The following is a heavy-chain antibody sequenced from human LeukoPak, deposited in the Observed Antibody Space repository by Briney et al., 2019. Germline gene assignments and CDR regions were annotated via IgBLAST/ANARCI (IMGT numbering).Heavy chain of an antibody. CDR1: GFTFDDYA. CDR3: AKDWSSTSCYADY. Sequence: PGRSLRLSCAASGFTFDDYAMHWVRQAPGKGLEWVSGISWNSGSIGYADSVKGRFTISRDNAKNSLYLQMNSLRAEDTALYYCAKDWSSTSCYADYWGQGTLVTVSS. V-gene: IGHV3-9*01. CDR2: ISWNSGSI. J-gene: IGHJ4*02. D-gene: IGHD2-2*01.